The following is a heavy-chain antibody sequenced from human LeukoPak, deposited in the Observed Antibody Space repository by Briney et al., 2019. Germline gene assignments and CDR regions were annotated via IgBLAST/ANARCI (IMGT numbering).Heavy chain of an antibody. CDR3: ARVRNGIAAAGHDAFDI. Sequence: GESLKFSCKGSGYSFTSYWIGWVRQMPGKGLEWMGIIYPGDSDTRYSPSFQGQVTISADKSISTAYLQWSSLKASDTAMYYCARVRNGIAAAGHDAFDIWGQGTMVTVSS. J-gene: IGHJ3*02. CDR1: GYSFTSYW. D-gene: IGHD6-13*01. CDR2: IYPGDSDT. V-gene: IGHV5-51*01.